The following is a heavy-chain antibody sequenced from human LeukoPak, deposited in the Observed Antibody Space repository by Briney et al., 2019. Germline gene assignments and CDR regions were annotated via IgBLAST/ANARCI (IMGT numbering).Heavy chain of an antibody. V-gene: IGHV1-18*01. CDR3: ARVSAPPDYGDYVSENWFDP. CDR2: ISAYNKR. CDR1: GYTFTSYG. Sequence: ASVKVSCKASGYTFTSYGINWVRQASGQGLEWMGWISAYNKRNYAQKLQGRVTMTTDTSTSTAYMELRNLRSDDTAVYYCARVSAPPDYGDYVSENWFDPWGQGTLVTVSS. D-gene: IGHD4-17*01. J-gene: IGHJ5*02.